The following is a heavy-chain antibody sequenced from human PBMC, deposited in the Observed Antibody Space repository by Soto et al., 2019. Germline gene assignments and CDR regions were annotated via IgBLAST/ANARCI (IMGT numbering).Heavy chain of an antibody. CDR1: GYSFTSYW. D-gene: IGHD6-19*01. CDR3: ASPIIAVAGYYYYGMDV. J-gene: IGHJ6*02. Sequence: HGESLKISCKGSGYSFTSYWISWVRQMPGKGLEWMGRIDPSDSYTNYSPSFQGHVTISADKSISTAYLQWSSLKASDTAMYYCASPIIAVAGYYYYGMDVWGQGTTVTVSS. CDR2: IDPSDSYT. V-gene: IGHV5-10-1*01.